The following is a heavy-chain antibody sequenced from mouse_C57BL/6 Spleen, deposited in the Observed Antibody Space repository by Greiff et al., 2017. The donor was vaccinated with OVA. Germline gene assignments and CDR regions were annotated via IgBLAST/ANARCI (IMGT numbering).Heavy chain of an antibody. V-gene: IGHV1-26*01. Sequence: VQLQQSGPELVKPGASVKISCKASGYTFTDYYMNWVKQSHGKSLEWIGDINPNNGGTSYNQKFKGKATLTVDKSSSTAYMELRSLTSEDSAVYYCARNYGSKGGYFDVWGTGTTVTVYS. J-gene: IGHJ1*03. CDR3: ARNYGSKGGYFDV. CDR2: INPNNGGT. D-gene: IGHD1-1*01. CDR1: GYTFTDYY.